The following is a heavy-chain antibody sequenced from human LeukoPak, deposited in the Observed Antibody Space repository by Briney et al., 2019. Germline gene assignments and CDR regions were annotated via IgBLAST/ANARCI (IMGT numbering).Heavy chain of an antibody. D-gene: IGHD1-14*01. CDR1: GGSISSYY. J-gene: IGHJ2*01. CDR2: IYYSGST. V-gene: IGHV4-59*08. CDR3: ARLTSHWYFDL. Sequence: SETLSLTCTVSGGSISSYYWSWIRQPPGKGLEWIGHIYYSGSTNYNPSLKSRVTISVDTSKNQFSLKLSSVTAADTAVYYCARLTSHWYFDLWGRGTLVTVSS.